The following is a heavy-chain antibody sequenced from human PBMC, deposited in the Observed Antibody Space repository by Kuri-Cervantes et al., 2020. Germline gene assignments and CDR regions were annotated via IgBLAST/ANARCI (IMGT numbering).Heavy chain of an antibody. V-gene: IGHV4-59*01. CDR1: GGSISSYY. CDR3: ASEGRYYDSSGYL. J-gene: IGHJ2*01. D-gene: IGHD3-22*01. Sequence: ESLKISCTVSGGSISSYYWSWIRQPPGKGLEWIGYIYYSGSTNYNPSLKSRVTISVDTSKNQFSLKLSSVTAADTAVYYCASEGRYYDSSGYLWGRGTLVTVSS. CDR2: IYYSGST.